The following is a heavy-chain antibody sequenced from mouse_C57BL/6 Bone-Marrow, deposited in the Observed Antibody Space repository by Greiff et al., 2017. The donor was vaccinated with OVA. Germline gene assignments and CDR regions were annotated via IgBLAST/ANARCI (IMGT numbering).Heavy chain of an antibody. D-gene: IGHD1-1*01. CDR3: TREVYYYGSSPFYARDY. V-gene: IGHV1-23*01. CDR2: IDPETCGT. J-gene: IGHJ4*01. Sequence: QVQLQQSGAELVRPGASVKLSCKASGYTFTDYEMHCVKQTPVHGLEWIGAIDPETCGTAYNQKFKGKATLTADKSSSTAYMELRSLTSEDSAVYYCTREVYYYGSSPFYARDYGGQGTSVTVSA. CDR1: GYTFTDYE.